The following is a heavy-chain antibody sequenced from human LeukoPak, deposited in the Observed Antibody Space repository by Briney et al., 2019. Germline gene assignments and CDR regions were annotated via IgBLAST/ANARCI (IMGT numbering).Heavy chain of an antibody. D-gene: IGHD2-21*02. CDR3: AKSGPRGDYFYDC. CDR1: GFTFSSYA. CDR2: FISSGGLT. Sequence: GGSLRLSCAASGFTFSSYAMSWVRQAPGKGLQWVSLFISSGGLTYYADSVKGRFTISRDNSRNTLYLQMNSLRAEDTAVYYCAKSGPRGDYFYDCWGQGTLVTVSS. V-gene: IGHV3-23*01. J-gene: IGHJ4*02.